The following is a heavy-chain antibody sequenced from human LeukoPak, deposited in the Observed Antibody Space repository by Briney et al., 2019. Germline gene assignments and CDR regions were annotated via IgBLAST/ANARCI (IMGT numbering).Heavy chain of an antibody. D-gene: IGHD3-3*01. CDR3: ARDREGVVIFDVFDI. CDR2: ISYDGSNK. J-gene: IGHJ3*02. Sequence: GGSLRLSCAASGFTFSSYVMHWVRQAPGKGLEWVALISYDGSNKYYADSVKGRFTISRDNSRNTLSLQMDSLRAEDTAVYFCARDREGVVIFDVFDIWGQGTMVAVSS. V-gene: IGHV3-30-3*01. CDR1: GFTFSSYV.